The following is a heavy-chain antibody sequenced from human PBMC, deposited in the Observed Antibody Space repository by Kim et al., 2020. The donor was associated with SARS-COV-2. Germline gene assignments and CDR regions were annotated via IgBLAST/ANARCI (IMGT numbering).Heavy chain of an antibody. J-gene: IGHJ4*02. CDR2: I. D-gene: IGHD7-27*01. Sequence: ISDADAVQGRFTISRDDAKDWRDLQMNSLRDEDSAVYYCARDWNWGIDVWGQGTLVTVSS. V-gene: IGHV3-48*02. CDR3: ARDWNWGIDV.